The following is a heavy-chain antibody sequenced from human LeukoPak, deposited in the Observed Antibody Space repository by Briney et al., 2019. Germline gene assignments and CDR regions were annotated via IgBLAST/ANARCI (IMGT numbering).Heavy chain of an antibody. D-gene: IGHD2-15*01. V-gene: IGHV7-4-1*02. CDR3: ARNVVVVAAYAFNYQSFDY. CDR2: INTNTGNP. J-gene: IGHJ4*02. CDR1: GYTFTSYA. Sequence: ASVKVSCKASGYTFTSYAMNWVRQAPGQGLEWMGWINTNTGNPTYAQGFTGRFVFSLDTSVSTAYLQISSLKAEDTAVYYCARNVVVVAAYAFNYQSFDYWGQGTLVTVSS.